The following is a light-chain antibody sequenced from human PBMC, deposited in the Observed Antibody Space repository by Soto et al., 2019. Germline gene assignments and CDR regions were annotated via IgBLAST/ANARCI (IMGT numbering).Light chain of an antibody. CDR3: MQGTHWPYS. CDR2: KVS. J-gene: IGKJ2*01. V-gene: IGKV2-30*01. CDR1: QSVVYSDGNTY. Sequence: DVVMTQSPLSLPVTPGQPASISCRSSQSVVYSDGNTYLNWFHQRPGQSPRRLIYKVSDRDSGVPDRFSGSGSGTDFTLKISRVEAEDVGVYYCMQGTHWPYSFGQGTKVDIK.